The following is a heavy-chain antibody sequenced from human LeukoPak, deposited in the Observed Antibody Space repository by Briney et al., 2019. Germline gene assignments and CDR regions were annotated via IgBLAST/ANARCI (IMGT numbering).Heavy chain of an antibody. CDR3: ARARDGDYLDY. Sequence: PGRSLRLSCAASGFTFSSYGMHWVRQAPGKGLEWVAVIWYDGSDKYYADSVKGRFTISRDNSKNTLYLQMNSLRAEDTAVYYCARARDGDYLDYWGQGTLVTVSS. CDR2: IWYDGSDK. J-gene: IGHJ4*02. D-gene: IGHD4-17*01. CDR1: GFTFSSYG. V-gene: IGHV3-33*01.